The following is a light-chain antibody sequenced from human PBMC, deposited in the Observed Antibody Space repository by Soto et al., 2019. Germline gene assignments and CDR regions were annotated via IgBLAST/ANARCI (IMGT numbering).Light chain of an antibody. J-gene: IGLJ1*01. CDR1: SSNIGNNY. CDR2: ENN. V-gene: IGLV1-51*02. CDR3: GTWDSSLSAYV. Sequence: QSVLTQPPSVSAAPGQTVTISCSGSSSNIGNNYVSWYQQLPGTAPKLLIYENNKRPSGIPDRFSGSKSGTSATLCITGLQTGDESDYYCGTWDSSLSAYVFGTGTKLTVL.